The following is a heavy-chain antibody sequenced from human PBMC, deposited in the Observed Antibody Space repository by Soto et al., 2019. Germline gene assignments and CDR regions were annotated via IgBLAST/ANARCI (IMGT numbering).Heavy chain of an antibody. J-gene: IGHJ4*02. CDR3: TTTSHVLRYFDWLTQHY. D-gene: IGHD3-9*01. CDR1: GFTFPNAW. V-gene: IGHV3-15*01. CDR2: IKDKSDGGTA. Sequence: EVQLVEAGGGLVKPGGSLTLSCAASGFTFPNAWMNWVRQAPGKGLEWVGRIKDKSDGGTADYAAPMKGRFNISRDDSKNTLYLQMNSLKTEDTAVYYSTTTSHVLRYFDWLTQHYWGQGTLVTVSS.